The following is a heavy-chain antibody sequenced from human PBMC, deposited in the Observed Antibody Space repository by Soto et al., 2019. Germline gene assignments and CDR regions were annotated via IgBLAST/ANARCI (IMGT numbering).Heavy chain of an antibody. CDR2: ISAHNGNT. CDR3: ARDPRGGYYDSSGYYVDY. CDR1: GYTFTSYA. V-gene: IGHV1-18*01. J-gene: IGHJ4*02. D-gene: IGHD3-22*01. Sequence: ASVKVSCKASGYTFTSYAISWARQAPGQGLEWMGWISAHNGNTNYAQNLQGRVTMTTDSSTSTAYMELRSLRSDDTAVYYCARDPRGGYYDSSGYYVDYWGQGTLVTVSS.